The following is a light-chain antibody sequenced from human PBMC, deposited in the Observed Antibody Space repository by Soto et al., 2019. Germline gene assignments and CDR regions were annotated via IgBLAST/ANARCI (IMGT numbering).Light chain of an antibody. Sequence: DIQMTQSPSSLSASVGDRVTITCRASQGIRNYLSWYQQKPGKVPRVLIYASSIVRSGVPSRFSGSGFGTVFNITISSLQPEDVATYYCQKYDSVPYTFGQGTKLEIK. V-gene: IGKV1-27*01. J-gene: IGKJ2*01. CDR3: QKYDSVPYT. CDR1: QGIRNY. CDR2: ASS.